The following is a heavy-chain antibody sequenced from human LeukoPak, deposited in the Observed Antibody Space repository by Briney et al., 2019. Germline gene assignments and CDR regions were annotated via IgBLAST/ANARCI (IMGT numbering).Heavy chain of an antibody. CDR2: MNPNSGNT. D-gene: IGHD4-11*01. CDR1: GYTFTSYD. J-gene: IGHJ6*03. V-gene: IGHV1-8*02. CDR3: ATATVDYYYMDV. Sequence: ASVKVSCKASGYTFTSYDINWVRQATGQGLEWMGWMNPNSGNTGYAQKFQGRVTMTEDTSTDTAYMELSSLRSEDTAVYYCATATVDYYYMDVWGKGTTVTVSS.